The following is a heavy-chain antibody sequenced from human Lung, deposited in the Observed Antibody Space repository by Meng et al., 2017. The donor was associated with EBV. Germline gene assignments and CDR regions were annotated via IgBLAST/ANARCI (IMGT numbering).Heavy chain of an antibody. J-gene: IGHJ4*02. Sequence: VQLQGSGPGLVKPSQTLSLTCTVSGGSISSGGHYWSWIRQHPGKSLEWIGYIYYSGSTYYNPSLKSLVTISVDTSKNQFSLKLSSVTAADTAVYYCAATVNDGYFDYWGQGTLVTVSS. CDR1: GGSISSGGHY. D-gene: IGHD4-11*01. V-gene: IGHV4-31*01. CDR2: IYYSGST. CDR3: AATVNDGYFDY.